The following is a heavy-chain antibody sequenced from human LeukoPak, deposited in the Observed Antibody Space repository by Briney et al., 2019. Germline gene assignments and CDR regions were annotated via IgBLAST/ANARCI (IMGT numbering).Heavy chain of an antibody. CDR3: ARDRDIVVVTIFDY. V-gene: IGHV3-23*01. D-gene: IGHD2-21*02. Sequence: PGGSLRLSCAASGFTFSSYAMSWVRQAPGKGLEWVSAISGSGGSTYYADSVKGRFTISRDNSKNTLYLQMNSLRAEDTAVYYCARDRDIVVVTIFDYWGQGTLVTVSS. J-gene: IGHJ4*02. CDR1: GFTFSSYA. CDR2: ISGSGGST.